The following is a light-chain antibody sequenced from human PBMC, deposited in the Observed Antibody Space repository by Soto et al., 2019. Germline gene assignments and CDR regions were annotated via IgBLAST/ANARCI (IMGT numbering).Light chain of an antibody. CDR3: MQGTQFPRT. CDR2: GLS. V-gene: IGKV2-24*01. CDR1: QGLCHSVGKTY. J-gene: IGKJ1*01. Sequence: DIVLTQTPLPLPVPLAQPPSISCGSSQGLCHSVGKTYLSWLHRRPGQPPRLLIYGLSNRFSGVPDRFSGSGAGTDFTLKISKVEAEDVGIYCCMQGTQFPRTFGQGTKVEIK.